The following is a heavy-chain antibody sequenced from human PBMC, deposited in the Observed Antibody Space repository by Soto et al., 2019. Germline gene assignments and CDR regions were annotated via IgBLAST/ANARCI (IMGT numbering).Heavy chain of an antibody. D-gene: IGHD6-25*01. CDR3: ARHEAGWYFDS. V-gene: IGHV4-34*01. CDR1: GGSFSGYY. Sequence: SETLSLTCAVYGGSFSGYYWSWIRQPPGKGLGWIGEINHSGSTNYNPSLKSRVTISVDTSKNQFSLKLRSVTAADTAVYYCARHEAGWYFDSWGQGTLVTVSS. J-gene: IGHJ4*02. CDR2: INHSGST.